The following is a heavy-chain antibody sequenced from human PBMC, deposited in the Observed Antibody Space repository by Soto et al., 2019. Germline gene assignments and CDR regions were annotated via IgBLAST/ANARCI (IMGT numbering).Heavy chain of an antibody. CDR3: ARGGTAGPDY. D-gene: IGHD2-21*02. V-gene: IGHV1-8*01. CDR2: MEPSSGRT. J-gene: IGHJ4*02. CDR1: GYSFTGLD. Sequence: ASVKVSCKASGYSFTGLDINWVRQTTGQGLEWMGWMEPSSGRTGYAQKFQGRVTMTRDTSRNTAYMELSSLTSDDTAVYYCARGGTAGPDYWGQGTLVTVSS.